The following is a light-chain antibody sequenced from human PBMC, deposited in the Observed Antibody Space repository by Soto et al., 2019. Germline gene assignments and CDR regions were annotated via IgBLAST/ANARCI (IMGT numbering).Light chain of an antibody. Sequence: QSALTQPASMSGSPGQSITISCTGTSSDVGGYNYVSWYQHHPGKAPKLMIYDVSNRPSGVSNRFSGSKSGNTASLTISGLQAEDEADYYCSSYTSSSTLYVVFGGGTKLTVL. CDR2: DVS. J-gene: IGLJ2*01. V-gene: IGLV2-14*03. CDR1: SSDVGGYNY. CDR3: SSYTSSSTLYVV.